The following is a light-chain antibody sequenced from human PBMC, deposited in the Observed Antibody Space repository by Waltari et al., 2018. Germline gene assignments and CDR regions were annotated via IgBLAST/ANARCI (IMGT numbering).Light chain of an antibody. Sequence: SYDLTQPSSVSVSPGQTATVTCFGNKLGDKYVSWYRRRPGQSPELVVYQDSKRPSGSPGRFSASNSGNTATLTSSGTQTIDAGDYYCQTWDSSIVVFGGGTEVIVL. CDR1: KLGDKY. CDR2: QDS. J-gene: IGLJ3*02. CDR3: QTWDSSIVV. V-gene: IGLV3-1*01.